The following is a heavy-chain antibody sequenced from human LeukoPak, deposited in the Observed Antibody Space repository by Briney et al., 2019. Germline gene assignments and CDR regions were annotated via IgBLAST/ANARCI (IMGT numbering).Heavy chain of an antibody. V-gene: IGHV3-21*01. Sequence: SGGSLRLSCAASGFTFSSYSMNWVRQAPGKGLEWVSSISSSSSYIYYADSVKGRFTISRDNAKNSLYLQMSSLRAEDTAVYYCARGEAAIFTHPGGGWGQGTLVTVSS. CDR3: ARGEAAIFTHPGGG. J-gene: IGHJ4*02. CDR2: ISSSSSYI. CDR1: GFTFSSYS. D-gene: IGHD3-3*01.